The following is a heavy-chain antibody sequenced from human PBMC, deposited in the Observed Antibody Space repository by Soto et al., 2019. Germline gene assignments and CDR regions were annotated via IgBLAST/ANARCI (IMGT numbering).Heavy chain of an antibody. J-gene: IGHJ4*02. CDR1: GFTFSNYW. V-gene: IGHV3-7*03. CDR3: ARHIPPRVLDS. CDR2: MKQAGSEK. D-gene: IGHD2-2*01. Sequence: EVQLVESGGGLVQPGGSLRLSCAASGFTFSNYWMSWVRQAPGNGLEWVANMKQAGSEKDYVGSEKVRFTISRDNAKNSLDLQMNCLTPEDTAVYYCARHIPPRVLDSWGQGTLGTVSS.